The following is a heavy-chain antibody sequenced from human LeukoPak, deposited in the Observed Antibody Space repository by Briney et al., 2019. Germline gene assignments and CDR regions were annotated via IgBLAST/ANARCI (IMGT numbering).Heavy chain of an antibody. J-gene: IGHJ3*02. CDR2: IIDSGTT. V-gene: IGHV4-34*12. Sequence: SETLSLTCGVSGGSFRGYFWTWIRQPPGKGLEWIGEIIDSGTTNYNPSLESRVAMSVDTSKNQVSLRLSSVTAADTAVYYCATLYLVNAFDIWGPGTLVTVSS. D-gene: IGHD2-2*02. CDR3: ATLYLVNAFDI. CDR1: GGSFRGYF.